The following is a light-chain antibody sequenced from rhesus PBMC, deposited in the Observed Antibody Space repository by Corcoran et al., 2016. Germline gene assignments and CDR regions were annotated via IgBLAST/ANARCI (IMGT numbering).Light chain of an antibody. CDR1: QDINSW. J-gene: IGKJ2*01. CDR3: QKYDDLPYS. Sequence: DIQMTQSPSPLSAPVGDKVTITCHASQDINSWLAWYQQKPGKSPQPLIYVASNLESGVPLRLRGGGSGTDYTLTISSLQPEDFATYYYQKYDDLPYSFGQGTKVEIK. CDR2: VAS. V-gene: IGKV1-19*01.